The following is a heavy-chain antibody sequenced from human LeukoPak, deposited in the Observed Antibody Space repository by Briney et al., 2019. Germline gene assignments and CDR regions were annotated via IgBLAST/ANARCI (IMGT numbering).Heavy chain of an antibody. CDR3: ARVDGMITFDY. D-gene: IGHD3-16*01. CDR2: INHSGST. CDR1: GGSFSGYY. V-gene: IGHV4-34*01. J-gene: IGHJ4*02. Sequence: PSETLSLTCAVYGGSFSGYYWSWIRQPPGKGLEWIGEINHSGSTNYNPSLKSRVTISVDTSKNQFFLKLSSVTAADTAVYYCARVDGMITFDYWGQGTLVTLSS.